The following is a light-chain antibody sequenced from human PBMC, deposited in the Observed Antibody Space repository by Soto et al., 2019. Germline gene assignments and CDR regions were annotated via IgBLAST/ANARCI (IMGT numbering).Light chain of an antibody. CDR2: DVN. CDR3: CSYAGSYTVA. J-gene: IGLJ3*02. CDR1: SSDVGSYNY. Sequence: QSVLTQPRSVSGSPGQSVTISCTGTSSDVGSYNYVSWYQQHPGKAPKLMIYDVNKRPSGVPDRFSGSKSGNTASLTISGLQAEDEADYYCCSYAGSYTVAFGGGTKVTVL. V-gene: IGLV2-11*01.